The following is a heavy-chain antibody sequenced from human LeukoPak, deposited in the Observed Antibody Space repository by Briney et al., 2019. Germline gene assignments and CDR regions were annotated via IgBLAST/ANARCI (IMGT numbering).Heavy chain of an antibody. Sequence: SQTLSLTCTVSGGSISSGDYYWSWIRQPPGKGLEWIGYIYYSGSTYYNPSLESRVTISVDTSKNQFSLKLSSVTAADTAVYYCARGVAATRLYYYYGMDVWGQGTTVTVSS. D-gene: IGHD2-15*01. CDR2: IYYSGST. CDR3: ARGVAATRLYYYYGMDV. J-gene: IGHJ6*02. V-gene: IGHV4-30-4*01. CDR1: GGSISSGDYY.